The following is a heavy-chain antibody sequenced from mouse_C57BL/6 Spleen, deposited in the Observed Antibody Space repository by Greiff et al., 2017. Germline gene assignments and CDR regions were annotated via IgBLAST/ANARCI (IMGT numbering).Heavy chain of an antibody. D-gene: IGHD2-1*01. J-gene: IGHJ4*01. Sequence: VQLQQSGAELVRPGASVTLSCKASGYTFTDYEMHWVKQTPVHGLEWIGAIDPETGGTAYNQKFKGKAILTADKSSSTAYMELRSLTSEDSAVYYCTRDGNYVGAMDDWGQGTSVTVSS. CDR3: TRDGNYVGAMDD. V-gene: IGHV1-15*01. CDR2: IDPETGGT. CDR1: GYTFTDYE.